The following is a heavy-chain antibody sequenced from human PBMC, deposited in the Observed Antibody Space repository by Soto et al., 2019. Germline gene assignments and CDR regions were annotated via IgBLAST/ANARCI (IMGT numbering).Heavy chain of an antibody. D-gene: IGHD3-22*01. J-gene: IGHJ4*02. CDR2: IHYSGST. CDR3: AAHDSGGYYAEY. Sequence: QLQLQESGPGLVKPSETLSLTCTVSGDSVTISDYYWGWIRQPPGKGLEGIGSIHYSGSTYYNPSLNSRVTISGDTSKKQFSLKLTSVTAADAAVYYCAAHDSGGYYAEYWGQGTLVTVSA. CDR1: GDSVTISDYY. V-gene: IGHV4-39*01.